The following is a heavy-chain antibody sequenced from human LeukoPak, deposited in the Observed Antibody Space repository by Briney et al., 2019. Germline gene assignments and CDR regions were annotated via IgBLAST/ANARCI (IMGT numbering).Heavy chain of an antibody. Sequence: GGSLRLSCAASGFTFSTYNMNWVRQAPGKGLEWVSYISSNSSNTYYADSVKGRFTVSRDNAKKSLYLQMTSLRAEDTAVYYCARETSVYDFWTTTKYYSYMDVWGKGTTVTVSS. V-gene: IGHV3-48*01. CDR2: ISSNSSNT. J-gene: IGHJ6*03. CDR1: GFTFSTYN. CDR3: ARETSVYDFWTTTKYYSYMDV. D-gene: IGHD3-3*01.